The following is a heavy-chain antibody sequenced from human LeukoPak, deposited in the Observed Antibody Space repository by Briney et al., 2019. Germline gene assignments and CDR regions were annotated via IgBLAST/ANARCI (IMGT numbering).Heavy chain of an antibody. CDR2: ISRSGGST. J-gene: IGHJ6*03. Sequence: PGGSLRLSCAASGFTFGSYAMTWVRQAPGKGLEWVSAISRSGGSTYYADSVKGRFTISRDNSKNTLYLQMNSLRAEDTAVYFCAKGANYYYYIDVWGQGTTVTVSS. V-gene: IGHV3-23*01. CDR1: GFTFGSYA. CDR3: AKGANYYYYIDV.